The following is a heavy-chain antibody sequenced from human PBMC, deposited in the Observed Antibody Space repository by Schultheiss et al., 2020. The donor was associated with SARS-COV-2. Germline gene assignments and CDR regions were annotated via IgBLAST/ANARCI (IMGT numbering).Heavy chain of an antibody. J-gene: IGHJ4*02. Sequence: SETLSLTCTVSGGSISSYYWSWIRQPPGKGLEWIGYIYYSGSTNYNTSLKSRVTISVDTSKNQFSLKLSSVTAADTAVYYCARGDSSGYSILFDYWGQGTLVTVSS. CDR1: GGSISSYY. CDR3: ARGDSSGYSILFDY. D-gene: IGHD3-22*01. CDR2: IYYSGST. V-gene: IGHV4-59*01.